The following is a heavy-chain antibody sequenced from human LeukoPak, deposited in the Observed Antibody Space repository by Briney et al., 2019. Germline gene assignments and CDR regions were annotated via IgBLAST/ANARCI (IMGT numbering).Heavy chain of an antibody. CDR3: ARDGAMGDYYGSGSYYDYYFDY. V-gene: IGHV4-4*07. D-gene: IGHD3-10*01. Sequence: SETLSLTCTVSGGSISSYYWSWIRQPAGKGLEWIGRIYTSGSTNYNPSLKSRVTMSVDTSKNQFSLKLSSVTAADTAVYYRARDGAMGDYYGSGSYYDYYFDYWGQGTLVTVSS. CDR2: IYTSGST. J-gene: IGHJ4*02. CDR1: GGSISSYY.